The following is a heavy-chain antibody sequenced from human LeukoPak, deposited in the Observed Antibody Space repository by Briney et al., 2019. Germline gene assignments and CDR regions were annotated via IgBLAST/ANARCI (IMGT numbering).Heavy chain of an antibody. CDR3: ARGGPRRESSGYYFDY. D-gene: IGHD6-25*01. CDR2: IIPIFGTA. Sequence: ASVKVSCKASGGTFSSYAISWVRQAPGQGLEWMGGIIPIFGTANYAQKFQGRVTITTDESTSTAYMELSSLRSEDTAVYYCARGGPRRESSGYYFDYWGQGTLVTVSS. CDR1: GGTFSSYA. V-gene: IGHV1-69*05. J-gene: IGHJ4*02.